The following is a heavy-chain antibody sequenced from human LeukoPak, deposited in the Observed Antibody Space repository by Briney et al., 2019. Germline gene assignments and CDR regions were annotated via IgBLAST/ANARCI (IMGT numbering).Heavy chain of an antibody. D-gene: IGHD3-10*01. CDR1: GFTFSSYW. CDR2: IKQDGSEK. J-gene: IGHJ5*02. CDR3: AMGSLWFGTGGFDP. V-gene: IGHV3-7*01. Sequence: GGSLRLSCAASGFTFSSYWMSWVRQAPGKGLEWVANIKQDGSEKYYVDSVKGRFTISRDNAKNSLYLQMNSLRAEDTAVYYCAMGSLWFGTGGFDPWGQGTLVTVSS.